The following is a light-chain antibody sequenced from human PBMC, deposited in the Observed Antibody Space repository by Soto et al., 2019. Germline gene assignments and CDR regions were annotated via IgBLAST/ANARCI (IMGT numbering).Light chain of an antibody. J-gene: IGKJ4*01. V-gene: IGKV3-20*01. CDR2: GAS. CDR1: QSVSSSY. Sequence: EIVLTQSPGTLSLSPGERATLSCRASQSVSSSYLAWYQQKPGQAPRLLIYGASSRATGIPDRFSGSGSGTDFTLTISRLEPEDFAVYYCQQYASSPWITFGGGTKVEIK. CDR3: QQYASSPWIT.